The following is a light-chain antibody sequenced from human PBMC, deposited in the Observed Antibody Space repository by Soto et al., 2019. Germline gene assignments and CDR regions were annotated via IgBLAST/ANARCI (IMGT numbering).Light chain of an antibody. CDR2: AAS. Sequence: DIQMTQSPSSLSTSVGDRVTITCRASQNISKHLNWYQQKPGKAPKLLIYAASSLQSGVTSRFSGSGSGTDFTLTISRLQPEDFATYYCPQSYGTFWTFGQGPKVE. CDR1: QNISKH. V-gene: IGKV1-39*01. J-gene: IGKJ1*01. CDR3: PQSYGTFWT.